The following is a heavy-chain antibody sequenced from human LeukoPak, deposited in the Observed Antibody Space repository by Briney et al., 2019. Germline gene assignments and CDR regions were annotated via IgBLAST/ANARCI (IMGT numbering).Heavy chain of an antibody. CDR2: IYYSGST. CDR1: GGSISSSSYY. Sequence: SETLSLTCTVSGGSISSSSYYWGWIRQPPGKGLEWIGRIYYSGSTYYNPSLKSRVTISVDTSKNQFSLKLSSVTAADTAVYYCARHSTADYYGSGSYYTAGFDYWGQGTLVTVSS. CDR3: ARHSTADYYGSGSYYTAGFDY. V-gene: IGHV4-39*01. J-gene: IGHJ4*02. D-gene: IGHD3-10*01.